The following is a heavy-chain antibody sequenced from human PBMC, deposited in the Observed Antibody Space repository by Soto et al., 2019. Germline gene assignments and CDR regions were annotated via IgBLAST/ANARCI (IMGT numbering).Heavy chain of an antibody. J-gene: IGHJ6*02. Sequence: GGSLRLSCAASGFTFSSYWMSWVRQAPGKGLEWVANIKQDGSEKYYVDSVKGRFTISRDNAKNSLYLQMNSLRAEDTAVYYCARDKVGNSDYGMDVWGQGTTVTVSS. D-gene: IGHD1-26*01. V-gene: IGHV3-7*03. CDR1: GFTFSSYW. CDR3: ARDKVGNSDYGMDV. CDR2: IKQDGSEK.